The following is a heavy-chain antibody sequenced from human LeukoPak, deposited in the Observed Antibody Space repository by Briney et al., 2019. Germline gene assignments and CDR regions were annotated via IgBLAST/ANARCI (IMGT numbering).Heavy chain of an antibody. Sequence: PGGSLRLSCAASGFTFSSYGMTWVRQAPGKGLEWVSYISSSGSTIYYADSVKGRFTISRDNAKNSLYLQMNSLRVEDTALYYYARGLVGATTRSTFDYWGRGTLVTVSS. CDR3: ARGLVGATTRSTFDY. CDR2: ISSSGSTI. J-gene: IGHJ4*02. D-gene: IGHD1-26*01. CDR1: GFTFSSYG. V-gene: IGHV3-48*04.